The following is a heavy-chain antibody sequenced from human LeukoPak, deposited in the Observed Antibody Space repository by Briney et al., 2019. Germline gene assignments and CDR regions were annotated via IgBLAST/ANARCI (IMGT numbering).Heavy chain of an antibody. CDR1: GYTFTGYY. Sequence: GASVKVSCKASGYTFTGYYMHWVRQAPGQGLEWMGWINPNSGGTNYALKFQGRVTMTRDTSISTAYMELSRLRSDDTAVYYCARVSEGYCSSTSCLTPDFLEWLLYLDYWGQGTLVTVSS. V-gene: IGHV1-2*02. CDR3: ARVSEGYCSSTSCLTPDFLEWLLYLDY. J-gene: IGHJ4*02. CDR2: INPNSGGT. D-gene: IGHD2-2*01.